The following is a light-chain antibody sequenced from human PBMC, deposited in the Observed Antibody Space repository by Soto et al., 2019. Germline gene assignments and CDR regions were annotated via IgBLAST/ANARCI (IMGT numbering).Light chain of an antibody. Sequence: DIQMTQSPSSLSASVGDRVTITCRASQSIANYLNWYQQKPGKAPNLLISAASSLQSGVPSRFSGSGSGTDFTLTISSLQPEDFATYYCQQSYSTPQTSGQGTKVEIK. CDR2: AAS. CDR3: QQSYSTPQT. V-gene: IGKV1-39*01. J-gene: IGKJ1*01. CDR1: QSIANY.